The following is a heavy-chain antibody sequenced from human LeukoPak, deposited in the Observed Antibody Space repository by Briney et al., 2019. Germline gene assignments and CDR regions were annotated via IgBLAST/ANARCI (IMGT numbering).Heavy chain of an antibody. CDR3: AKTWLPYCGGDCYSDY. CDR1: GFTFSSYA. CDR2: ISGSGGST. V-gene: IGHV3-23*01. J-gene: IGHJ4*02. D-gene: IGHD2-21*02. Sequence: PGGSLRLSCAASGFTFSSYAMSWVRQAPGKGLEWVSAISGSGGSTYYADSVKGRFTISRDNSKNTLYLQMNSLRAEDTAVYYCAKTWLPYCGGDCYSDYWGQGTLVTVSS.